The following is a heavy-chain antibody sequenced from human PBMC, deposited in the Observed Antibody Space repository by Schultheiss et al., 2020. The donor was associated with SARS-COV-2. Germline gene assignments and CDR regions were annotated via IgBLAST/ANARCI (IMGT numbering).Heavy chain of an antibody. Sequence: GGSLRLSCAASGFTFSSYWMHWVRQAPGKGLEWVANIKQDGSEKYYVDSVKGRFTISRDNAKNSLYLQMNSLRAEDTAVYYCARDQVVVHYGMDVWGQGTTVTVSS. CDR1: GFTFSSYW. V-gene: IGHV3-7*01. CDR3: ARDQVVVHYGMDV. CDR2: IKQDGSEK. D-gene: IGHD2-2*01. J-gene: IGHJ6*02.